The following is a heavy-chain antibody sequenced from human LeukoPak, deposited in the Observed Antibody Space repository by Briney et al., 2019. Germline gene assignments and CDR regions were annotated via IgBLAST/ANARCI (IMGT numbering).Heavy chain of an antibody. D-gene: IGHD3-10*01. J-gene: IGHJ5*02. CDR3: ARDRGITMVRGRGFDP. CDR1: GYTFTSYG. V-gene: IGHV1-18*01. CDR2: ISAYNGNT. Sequence: ASVKVSCKASGYTFTSYGISWVRQAPGQGLEWMGWISAYNGNTNYAQKLQGRVTMTTDTSTSTAYMELRSLRSDDTAVYYCARDRGITMVRGRGFDPWGQGTLVTDSS.